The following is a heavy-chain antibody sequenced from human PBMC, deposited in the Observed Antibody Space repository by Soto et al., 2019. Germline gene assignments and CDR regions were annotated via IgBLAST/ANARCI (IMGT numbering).Heavy chain of an antibody. CDR3: AGAKYLGYCSSTSCYAWFDY. CDR2: INHSGST. Sequence: PGKGLEWIGEINHSGSTNYNPSLKSRVTISVDTSKNQFSLKLSSVTAADTAVYYCAGAKYLGYCSSTSCYAWFDYWGQGTLVTVSS. V-gene: IGHV4-34*01. D-gene: IGHD2-2*01. J-gene: IGHJ4*02.